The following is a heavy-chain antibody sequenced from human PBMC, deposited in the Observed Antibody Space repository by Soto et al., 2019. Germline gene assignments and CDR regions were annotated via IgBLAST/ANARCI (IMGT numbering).Heavy chain of an antibody. Sequence: GGSLRLSCAASGFTFSTYSMNWVRQAPGKGLEWVSSISSTSAYIYYADSVKGRFTISRDNAKNSLYLQMNSLRAEDTAVYYCARVPYTSSFDYWGQGTLVTVSS. CDR2: ISSTSAYI. CDR1: GFTFSTYS. V-gene: IGHV3-21*01. J-gene: IGHJ4*02. D-gene: IGHD6-6*01. CDR3: ARVPYTSSFDY.